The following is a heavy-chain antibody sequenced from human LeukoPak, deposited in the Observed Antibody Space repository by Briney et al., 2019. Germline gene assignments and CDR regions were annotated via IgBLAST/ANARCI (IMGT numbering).Heavy chain of an antibody. J-gene: IGHJ4*02. CDR3: ARDGGGDYFDY. D-gene: IGHD3-16*01. CDR1: GFSFRRYA. V-gene: IGHV3-30*04. CDR2: ISYDGSNT. Sequence: PGRSLRLSCAASGFSFRRYAMHWVRQAPGKGLEWMTVISYDGSNTYYIDSVKGRFTISRDNSKNTLFLLMNGLRPEDTAMYYCARDGGGDYFDYWGQGTLVTVSS.